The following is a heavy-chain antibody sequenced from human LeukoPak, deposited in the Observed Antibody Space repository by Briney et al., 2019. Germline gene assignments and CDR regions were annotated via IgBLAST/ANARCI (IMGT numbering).Heavy chain of an antibody. Sequence: SETLSLTCTVSGGSIRSYYWSWIRQPPGKGLEWIGYMHHSGSTKHNPYLKSRVTISVDKSKSQFSLKLSSVTAADTAVYYCARHAAVEGSSGWSPLWWFDPWGQGTL. D-gene: IGHD6-19*01. J-gene: IGHJ5*02. V-gene: IGHV4-59*08. CDR1: GGSIRSYY. CDR2: MHHSGST. CDR3: ARHAAVEGSSGWSPLWWFDP.